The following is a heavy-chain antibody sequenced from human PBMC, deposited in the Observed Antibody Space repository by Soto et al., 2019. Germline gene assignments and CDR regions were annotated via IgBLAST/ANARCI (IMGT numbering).Heavy chain of an antibody. V-gene: IGHV6-1*01. CDR2: TYYRSKWYN. Sequence: SQTLSLTCAISGDSVSSNSAAWTWIRQSPSRGLEWLGRTYYRSKWYNDYAPPVKSRITFNPDTSKNQFSLQLSSVTPEDAAVYFCARVERVNGMDFWGQGTTVTVSS. D-gene: IGHD2-21*01. J-gene: IGHJ6*02. CDR3: ARVERVNGMDF. CDR1: GDSVSSNSAA.